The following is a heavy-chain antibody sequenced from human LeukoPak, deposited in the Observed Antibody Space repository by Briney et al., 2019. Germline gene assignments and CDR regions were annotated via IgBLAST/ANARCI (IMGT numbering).Heavy chain of an antibody. CDR2: ISSSGSLI. V-gene: IGHV3-21*01. CDR1: GFTFSSYT. D-gene: IGHD4-23*01. CDR3: ASSVVSGY. J-gene: IGHJ4*01. Sequence: PGGSLRLSCAASGFTFSSYTMNWARQAPGKGLQWVSSISSSGSLIYYADSVKGRFTISRDNAKNSLYLQMNSLRAEDTAVYYCASSVVSGYWGQEPWSPSPQ.